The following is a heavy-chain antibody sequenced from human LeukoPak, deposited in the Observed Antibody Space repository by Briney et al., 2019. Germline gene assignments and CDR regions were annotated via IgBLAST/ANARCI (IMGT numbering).Heavy chain of an antibody. D-gene: IGHD1-1*01. Sequence: GAVTVSCMASVSTFTNYAMNWVRQAPGQGLEWMGWINTNTGNPSYAKCFTGRFVFSLDTSVSTAYLQISSLKAEDTAVYYCTWNRPPYYDYWGQGTLVTVSS. J-gene: IGHJ4*02. CDR3: TWNRPPYYDY. CDR2: INTNTGNP. V-gene: IGHV7-4-1*02. CDR1: VSTFTNYA.